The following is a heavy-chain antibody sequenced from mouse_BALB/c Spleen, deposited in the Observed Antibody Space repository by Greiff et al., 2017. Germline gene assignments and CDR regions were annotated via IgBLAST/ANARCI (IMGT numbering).Heavy chain of an antibody. V-gene: IGHV5-17*02. CDR3: VRGERSYYYAMDD. CDR2: ISSGSSTI. Sequence: EVQRVESGGGLVQPGGSRKLSCAASGFTFSSFGMHWVRQAPEKGLEWVAYISSGSSTIYDADTVKGRVTISRNNPKNTLFMQMTSLRSEATAMFYCVRGERSYYYAMDDWGQGTSVTVSS. D-gene: IGHD1-1*01. CDR1: GFTFSSFG. J-gene: IGHJ4*01.